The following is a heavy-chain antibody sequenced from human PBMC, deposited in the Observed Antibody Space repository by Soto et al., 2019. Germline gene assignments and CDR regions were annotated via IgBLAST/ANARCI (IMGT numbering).Heavy chain of an antibody. CDR1: GGSMRNYF. Sequence: SETLSLTCTVSGGSMRNYFWTWIRQPPGKGLEWIGYIHYSGTTSFFPSYNPSLRSRVTIPEDTSKNQFSLKLLSVTTADTAVYFCAAGEASSRNLAPYYLDFWGQGTLVTVSS. D-gene: IGHD6-13*01. CDR3: AAGEASSRNLAPYYLDF. J-gene: IGHJ4*02. CDR2: IHYSGTT. V-gene: IGHV4-59*01.